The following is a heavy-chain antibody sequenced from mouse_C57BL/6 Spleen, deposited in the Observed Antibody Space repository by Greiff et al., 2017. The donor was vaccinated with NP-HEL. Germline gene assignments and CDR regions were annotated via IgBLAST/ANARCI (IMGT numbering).Heavy chain of an antibody. V-gene: IGHV1-52*01. CDR3: ARRGDNDFWFAY. J-gene: IGHJ3*01. CDR2: IDPSDSET. CDR1: GYTFTSYW. Sequence: VQLQQPGAELVRPGSSVKLSCKASGYTFTSYWMHWVKQRPIQGLEWIGNIDPSDSETHYNEKFKDKATLTVDKSSSTAYMQLSRLTSEDSAVYYCARRGDNDFWFAYWGQGTLVTVSA. D-gene: IGHD2-4*01.